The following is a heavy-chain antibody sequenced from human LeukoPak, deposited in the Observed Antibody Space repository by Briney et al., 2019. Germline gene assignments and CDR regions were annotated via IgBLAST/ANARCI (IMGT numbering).Heavy chain of an antibody. V-gene: IGHV1-2*02. CDR2: INPNSGGT. CDR1: GYTFTGYY. D-gene: IGHD6-13*01. Sequence: ASVKVSCKASGYTFTGYYMHWVRQAPGQGLEWMGWINPNSGGTSYAQKFQGRVTMTRDTSISTAYMELSRLRSDDTAVYYCARGGSGIAAAGAPYFDYWGQGTLVTVSS. CDR3: ARGGSGIAAAGAPYFDY. J-gene: IGHJ4*02.